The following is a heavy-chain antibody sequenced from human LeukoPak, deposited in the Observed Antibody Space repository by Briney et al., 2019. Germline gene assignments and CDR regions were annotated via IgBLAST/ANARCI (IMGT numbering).Heavy chain of an antibody. V-gene: IGHV3-7*05. Sequence: GGSLRLSCAASRFTFSNYWMSWVRQAPGKGLEWVANIKQDGSQKYYVDSVKGRFTISRDNAKDSLYLQMDSLRTEDTAVYYCARDSPGGSYGYWGQGTLVTVSS. CDR2: IKQDGSQK. CDR3: ARDSPGGSYGY. CDR1: RFTFSNYW. J-gene: IGHJ4*02. D-gene: IGHD1-26*01.